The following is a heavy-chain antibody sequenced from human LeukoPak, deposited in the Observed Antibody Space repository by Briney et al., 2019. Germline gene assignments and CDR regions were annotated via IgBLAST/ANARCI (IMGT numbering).Heavy chain of an antibody. CDR3: ARGGETYYYDSSGYYLLDY. CDR2: ISAYNGNT. CDR1: GGTFSSYA. J-gene: IGHJ4*02. Sequence: GASVKVSCKASGGTFSSYAISWVRQAPGQGLEWMGWISAYNGNTNYAQKLQGRVTMTTDTSTSTAYMELRSLRSDDTAVYYCARGGETYYYDSSGYYLLDYWGQGTLVTVSS. D-gene: IGHD3-22*01. V-gene: IGHV1-18*01.